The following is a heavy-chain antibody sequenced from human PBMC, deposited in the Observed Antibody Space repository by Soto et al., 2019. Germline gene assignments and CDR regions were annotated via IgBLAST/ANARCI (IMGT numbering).Heavy chain of an antibody. Sequence: QVHLVQSGAEVKKPGASVKVSCKASGYTFTSYGITWVRQAPGQGLEWMGWISAHNGNTDYAQKLQGRVIVTRDTSTSTAYMGLRRLMSDDTAVYSCARGRYGDYWGQGALVTVSS. V-gene: IGHV1-18*01. D-gene: IGHD1-1*01. CDR1: GYTFTSYG. J-gene: IGHJ4*02. CDR3: ARGRYGDY. CDR2: ISAHNGNT.